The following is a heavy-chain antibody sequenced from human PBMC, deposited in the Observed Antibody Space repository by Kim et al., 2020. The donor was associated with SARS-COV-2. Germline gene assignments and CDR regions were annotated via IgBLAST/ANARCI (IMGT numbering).Heavy chain of an antibody. V-gene: IGHV6-1*01. J-gene: IGHJ6*02. CDR2: TYYRSKWYN. CDR3: ARGHSSSWLYYYYGMDV. D-gene: IGHD6-13*01. CDR1: GDSVSSNSAA. Sequence: SQTLSLTCAISGDSVSSNSAAWNWIRQSPSRGLEWLGRTYYRSKWYNDYAVSVKSRITINPDTSKNQFSLQLNSVTPEDTAVYYCARGHSSSWLYYYYGMDVWGQGTTVTVSS.